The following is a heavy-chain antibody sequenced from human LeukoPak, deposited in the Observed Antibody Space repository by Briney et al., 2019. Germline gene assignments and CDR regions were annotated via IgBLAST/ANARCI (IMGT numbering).Heavy chain of an antibody. CDR2: IHRAGRT. D-gene: IGHD3-9*01. V-gene: IGHV4-4*02. J-gene: IGHJ4*02. CDR3: GKTDIYFNPIDY. Sequence: SETLSLTCAVSGVSISSSEWWIWVRHPPRQGLEWIGEIHRAGRTRYNPSLKSRVTISMNYSKNQFSLKLTSVTAADTAIYYCGKTDIYFNPIDYWGPGSLVTVSS. CDR1: GVSISSSEW.